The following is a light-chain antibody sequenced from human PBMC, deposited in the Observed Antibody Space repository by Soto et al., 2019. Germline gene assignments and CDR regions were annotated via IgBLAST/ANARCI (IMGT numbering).Light chain of an antibody. V-gene: IGKV1-33*01. CDR3: QHYDNLPPFT. Sequence: DIQMTQSPSSLSASVGDRVTITCQASQDIRKYLNWYQQKPGRAPKLLIYGASNLETGVPSRFSGSGYGTYFTFTIRSLQPEAIATYYCQHYDNLPPFTFGPGTKVAIK. CDR2: GAS. CDR1: QDIRKY. J-gene: IGKJ3*01.